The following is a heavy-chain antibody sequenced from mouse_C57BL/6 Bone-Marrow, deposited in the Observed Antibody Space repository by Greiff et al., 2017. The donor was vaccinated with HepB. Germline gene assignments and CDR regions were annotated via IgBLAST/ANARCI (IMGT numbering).Heavy chain of an antibody. Sequence: EVQLMESGGGLVKPGGSLKLSCAASGFTFSDYGMHWVRQAPEKGLEWVAYISSGSSTIYYADTVKGRFTISRDNAKNTLFLQMTSLRSEDTAMYYCATDLPYYAMDYWGQGTSVTVSS. CDR1: GFTFSDYG. V-gene: IGHV5-17*01. J-gene: IGHJ4*01. CDR2: ISSGSSTI. CDR3: ATDLPYYAMDY.